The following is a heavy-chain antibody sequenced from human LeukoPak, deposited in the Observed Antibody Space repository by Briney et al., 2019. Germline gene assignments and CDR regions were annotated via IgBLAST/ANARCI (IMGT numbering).Heavy chain of an antibody. D-gene: IGHD2-15*01. CDR1: GYTFTSYD. CDR3: AVTAATWAIYYFDY. J-gene: IGHJ4*02. V-gene: IGHV1-8*01. CDR2: MNPNSGNT. Sequence: GASVKVSCEASGYTFTSYDISWVRQATGQGLEWMGWMNPNSGNTGYAQKFQGRVTMTRNTSISTAYMELSSLRSEDTAVYYCAVTAATWAIYYFDYWGQGTLVTVSS.